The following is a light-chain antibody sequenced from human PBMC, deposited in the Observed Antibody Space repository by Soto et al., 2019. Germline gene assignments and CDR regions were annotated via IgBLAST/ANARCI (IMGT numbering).Light chain of an antibody. J-gene: IGKJ1*01. CDR2: HAS. V-gene: IGKV1-5*02. CDR3: QQYNSYS. Sequence: DIQMTHSRATLTPSLGARVTIVCRASQSISNSLAWYQQKPGTAPKLLIYHASTLESGVPSSFSGSGSGTEFTLTISSLQPDDFATYYCQQYNSYSFGQGTKVDIK. CDR1: QSISNS.